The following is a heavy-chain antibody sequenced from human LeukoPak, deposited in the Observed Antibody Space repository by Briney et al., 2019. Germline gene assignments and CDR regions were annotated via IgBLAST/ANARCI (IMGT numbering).Heavy chain of an antibody. CDR2: INHSGST. Sequence: KSSETLSLTCAVYGGSFSGYYWSWIRQPPGKGLEWIGEINHSGSTNYNPSLKSRVTISVDTSKNQFSLKLSSVTAADTAVYYCARGPASSGYYYRVKNYGMDVWGQGTTVTVSS. V-gene: IGHV4-34*01. CDR1: GGSFSGYY. D-gene: IGHD3-3*01. J-gene: IGHJ6*02. CDR3: ARGPASSGYYYRVKNYGMDV.